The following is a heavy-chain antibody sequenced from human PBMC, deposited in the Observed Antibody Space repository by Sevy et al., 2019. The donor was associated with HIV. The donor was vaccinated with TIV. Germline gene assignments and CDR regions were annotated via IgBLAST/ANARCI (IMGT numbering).Heavy chain of an antibody. V-gene: IGHV4-39*01. J-gene: IGHJ3*02. CDR2: IHHSGST. D-gene: IGHD3-22*01. CDR1: GASISSTIYY. CDR3: AKHCSHYFDNSGYGEAFDI. Sequence: SETLSLTCSVSGASISSTIYYWAWIRQSPGKGLEWFGSIHHSGSTYYNLSLKSRITISVDTSKNQFSLMMNSVTAADTAVYYCAKHCSHYFDNSGYGEAFDIWGQGTKVTVSS.